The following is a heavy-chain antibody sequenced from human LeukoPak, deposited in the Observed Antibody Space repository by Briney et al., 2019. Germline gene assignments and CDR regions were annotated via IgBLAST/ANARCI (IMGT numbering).Heavy chain of an antibody. J-gene: IGHJ6*03. Sequence: GGSLRLSCAASGFTFSSYEMNWVRQTPGKGLEWVTYISSSGSTIYYADSVKGRFTISRDNARNSLYLQMNSLRAEDTAVYYCARDPSSGTYGDTYYYYMDVWGKGTTVTISS. CDR2: ISSSGSTI. D-gene: IGHD1-26*01. CDR1: GFTFSSYE. V-gene: IGHV3-48*03. CDR3: ARDPSSGTYGDTYYYYMDV.